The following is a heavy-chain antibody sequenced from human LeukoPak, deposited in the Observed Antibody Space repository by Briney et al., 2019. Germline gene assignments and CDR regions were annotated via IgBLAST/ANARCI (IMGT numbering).Heavy chain of an antibody. V-gene: IGHV3-43*02. D-gene: IGHD3-22*01. CDR1: GFGFDDYA. Sequence: PGGSLRLSCAAPGFGFDDYAIHWVRQAPGKGLEWVSLISGDGGSTFYADSVKGRFTISRDNSKNSLYLQMSSLRSEDTALYYCARESDSSGWYDSWGQGTLVTVSS. CDR3: ARESDSSGWYDS. CDR2: ISGDGGST. J-gene: IGHJ5*01.